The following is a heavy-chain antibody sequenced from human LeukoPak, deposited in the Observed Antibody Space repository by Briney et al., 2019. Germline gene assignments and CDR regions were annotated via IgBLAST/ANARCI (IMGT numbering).Heavy chain of an antibody. Sequence: SETLSLTCTVSGGSISSYYWSWIRQPPGKGLEWIGYIYYSGSTNYNPSLKSRVTISVDTSKNQFSLKLSSVTAADTAVYYCAREGGGFWYFDLWGRGTLVTVSS. CDR3: AREGGGFWYFDL. CDR1: GGSISSYY. CDR2: IYYSGST. D-gene: IGHD6-25*01. J-gene: IGHJ2*01. V-gene: IGHV4-59*01.